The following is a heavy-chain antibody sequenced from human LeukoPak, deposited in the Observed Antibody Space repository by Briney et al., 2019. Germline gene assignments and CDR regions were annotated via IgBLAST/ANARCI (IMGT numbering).Heavy chain of an antibody. V-gene: IGHV1-46*01. CDR2: INPSGGST. CDR3: SRGLASCGGDCYSGRYYYHAMDV. Sequence: ASVKVSCRAFGYSFTSRNIYWVRQAPGQGLEWMGLINPSGGSTRYAQKFQGKVTMTSDTSTSTVDMELHNLRSEDTAVYFCSRGLASCGGDCYSGRYYYHAMDVWGQGTTVIVSS. J-gene: IGHJ6*02. CDR1: GYSFTSRN. D-gene: IGHD2-21*02.